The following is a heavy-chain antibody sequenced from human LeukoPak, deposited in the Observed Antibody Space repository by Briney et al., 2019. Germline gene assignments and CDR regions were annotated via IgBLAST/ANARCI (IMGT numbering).Heavy chain of an antibody. CDR1: GGSISSYY. Sequence: TSETLSLTCTVSGGSISSYYWSWIRQPPGKGLEWIGYIYDSGSTNYNPSLKSRVTISVDTSKNQISLKLNSVTAADTAVYYCGRDSRGPDYWGQGTLVTVSS. CDR2: IYDSGST. V-gene: IGHV4-59*12. D-gene: IGHD3-22*01. J-gene: IGHJ4*02. CDR3: GRDSRGPDY.